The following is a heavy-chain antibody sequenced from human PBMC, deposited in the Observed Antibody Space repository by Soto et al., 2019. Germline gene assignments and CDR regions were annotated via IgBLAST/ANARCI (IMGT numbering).Heavy chain of an antibody. CDR1: GGTFSSYA. Sequence: QVQLVQSGAEVKKPGSSVKVSCKASGGTFSSYAISWVRQAPGQGLEWMGGIIPIFGTANYAQKFQGRVTITADESTSTAYVELSSLRSEDTAVYYCARDGPGVYSGSYNWFDPWGQGTLVTVSS. V-gene: IGHV1-69*12. D-gene: IGHD1-26*01. CDR2: IIPIFGTA. J-gene: IGHJ5*02. CDR3: ARDGPGVYSGSYNWFDP.